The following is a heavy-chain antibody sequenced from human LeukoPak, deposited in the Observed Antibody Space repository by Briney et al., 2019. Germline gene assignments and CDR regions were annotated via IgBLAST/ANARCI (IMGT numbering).Heavy chain of an antibody. D-gene: IGHD3-22*01. CDR3: ARSAFYYDNSDYYSAEYFQH. V-gene: IGHV3-48*01. CDR1: GGSISSSS. Sequence: PSETLSLTCTVSGGSISSSSYYWGWIRQPPGKGLEWISYISSSSSTIYYADSVKGRFTISRDNAKNSVYLQMNSLRAEDTAVYYCARSAFYYDNSDYYSAEYFQHWGQGALVTVSS. J-gene: IGHJ1*01. CDR2: ISSSSSTI.